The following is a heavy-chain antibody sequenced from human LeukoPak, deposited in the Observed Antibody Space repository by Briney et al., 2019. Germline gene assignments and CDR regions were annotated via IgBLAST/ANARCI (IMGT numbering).Heavy chain of an antibody. CDR1: GLTLDAYA. CDR2: ISGDGTIT. Sequence: GGSLRLSCAASGLTLDAYAMHWVRQAPGKGLEWVSLISGDGTITYYADSVKGRFTISRDNSKNSLFLEMNSLRSEDTALYYCAKDTPLFYHYYGIDVWGQETTVTVSS. CDR3: AKDTPLFYHYYGIDV. J-gene: IGHJ6*02. V-gene: IGHV3-43*02.